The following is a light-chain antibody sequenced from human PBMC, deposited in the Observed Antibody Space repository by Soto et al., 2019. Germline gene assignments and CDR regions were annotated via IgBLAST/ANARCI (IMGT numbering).Light chain of an antibody. Sequence: DIVITRSPNSVAVSLWEMATINCKATQSGLYNSDNQNYLAWYRQKSGQPPKLLIYWASTRESGVPDRFSGSGSGTDFTLTISSLQAEDVAVYYCQQYSSTPWTFGQGTKVDIK. CDR1: QSGLYNSDNQNY. J-gene: IGKJ1*01. CDR2: WAS. CDR3: QQYSSTPWT. V-gene: IGKV4-1*01.